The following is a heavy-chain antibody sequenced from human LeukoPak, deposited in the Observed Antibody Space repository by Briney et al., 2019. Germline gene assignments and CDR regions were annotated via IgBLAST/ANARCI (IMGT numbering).Heavy chain of an antibody. CDR3: ARDLAYGDNIFDY. D-gene: IGHD4-17*01. J-gene: IGHJ4*02. Sequence: GASVTVSCTASVYTFAGYYMHWVRQAPGQGLEWMGWINPNSGGTNYAQKFQGRVTMTRDTSISTAYMELSRLRSDDTAVYYCARDLAYGDNIFDYWGQGTLVTVSS. CDR1: VYTFAGYY. V-gene: IGHV1-2*02. CDR2: INPNSGGT.